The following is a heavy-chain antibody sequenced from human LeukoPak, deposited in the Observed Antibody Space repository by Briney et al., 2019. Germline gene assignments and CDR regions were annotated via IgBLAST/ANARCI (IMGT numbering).Heavy chain of an antibody. Sequence: SETLSLTCTVSGYSISSGYYWGWIRQPPGKGLEWIGSIYHSGSTYYNPSLKSRVTISVDTSKNQFSLRLSSVTAADTAVYFCARARSYYGSGSYSSYRYYYMDVWAKGTTVTISS. CDR1: GYSISSGYY. CDR2: IYHSGST. CDR3: ARARSYYGSGSYSSYRYYYMDV. V-gene: IGHV4-38-2*02. J-gene: IGHJ6*03. D-gene: IGHD3-10*01.